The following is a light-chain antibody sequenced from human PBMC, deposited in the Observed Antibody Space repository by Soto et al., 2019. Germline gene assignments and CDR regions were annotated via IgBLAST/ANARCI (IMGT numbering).Light chain of an antibody. J-gene: IGLJ1*01. V-gene: IGLV2-14*01. Sequence: QSALTQPASVSGSPGQSITISCTGTSSDVGGYSYVSWYQQHPGKAPKLILSEVSNRPSGISSRFSASKSGDTASLTISGLQAEDEAYYYCCSYTSSSSYVFGTGTKATVL. CDR1: SSDVGGYSY. CDR2: EVS. CDR3: CSYTSSSSYV.